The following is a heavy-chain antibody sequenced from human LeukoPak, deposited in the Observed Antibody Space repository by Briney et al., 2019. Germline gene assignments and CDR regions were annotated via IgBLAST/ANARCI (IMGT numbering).Heavy chain of an antibody. D-gene: IGHD3-16*02. CDR2: IRYDGSNK. V-gene: IGHV3-30*02. CDR3: ARSVYRLHYMDV. Sequence: PGGSLRLSCAASGFTFSSYGMHWVRQAPGKGLEWVAFIRYDGSNKYYADSVKGRFTISRDNSKNTLYLQMNSLRAEDTAVYYCARSVYRLHYMDVWGKGTTVTISS. J-gene: IGHJ6*03. CDR1: GFTFSSYG.